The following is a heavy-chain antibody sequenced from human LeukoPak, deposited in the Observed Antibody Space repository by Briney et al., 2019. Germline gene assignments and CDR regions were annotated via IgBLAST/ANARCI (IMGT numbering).Heavy chain of an antibody. CDR3: ARLPYCGGDCYPNWFDP. D-gene: IGHD2-21*02. CDR2: IYPGDSDT. J-gene: IGHJ5*02. Sequence: GESLKISCKISGYSFTSHWIGWVRQMPGKGLECMGIIYPGDSDTGYSPSFQGQVTISADTSISTAYLQWSSLKASDTAMYYCARLPYCGGDCYPNWFDPWGQGTLVTVSS. CDR1: GYSFTSHW. V-gene: IGHV5-51*01.